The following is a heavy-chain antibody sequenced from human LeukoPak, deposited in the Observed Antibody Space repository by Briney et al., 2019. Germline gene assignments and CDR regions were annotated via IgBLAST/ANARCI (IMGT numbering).Heavy chain of an antibody. J-gene: IGHJ4*02. CDR1: GFTFSSYW. Sequence: PGGSLRLSCAAPGFTFSSYWMHWVRQAPGKGLVWISGINTDGSTTSYADSVKGRFTISRDNANNTLYLQMNSLRAEDTAVYYCARNSGSNRPVDCWGQGTLVAVSS. D-gene: IGHD1-26*01. CDR2: INTDGSTT. CDR3: ARNSGSNRPVDC. V-gene: IGHV3-74*01.